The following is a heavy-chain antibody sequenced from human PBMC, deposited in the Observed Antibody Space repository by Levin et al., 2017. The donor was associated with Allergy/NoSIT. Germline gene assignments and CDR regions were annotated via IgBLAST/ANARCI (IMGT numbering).Heavy chain of an antibody. Sequence: GESLKISCAASGFTFSSYAMSWVRQAPGKGLEWVSAISGSGGSTYYADSVKGRFTISRDNSKNTLYLQMNSLRAEDTAVYYCAYPTGTLGEYFDYWGQGTLVTVSS. D-gene: IGHD1-1*01. CDR1: GFTFSSYA. CDR3: AYPTGTLGEYFDY. CDR2: ISGSGGST. V-gene: IGHV3-23*01. J-gene: IGHJ4*02.